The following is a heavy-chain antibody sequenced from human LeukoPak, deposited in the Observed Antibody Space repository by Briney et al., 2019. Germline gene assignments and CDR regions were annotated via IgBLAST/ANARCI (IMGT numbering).Heavy chain of an antibody. Sequence: GGSLRLSCAASGFTFGGFAMSWVRRTPGKGLEWVSGISGSGDNTLYAASVKGRFTISRDNSKNTLYLQMNSLRAEDTAVYYCARDIGEPRSSGWDYYYYGMDVWGQGTTVTVSS. CDR2: ISGSGDNT. CDR3: ARDIGEPRSSGWDYYYYGMDV. D-gene: IGHD6-19*01. V-gene: IGHV3-23*01. J-gene: IGHJ6*02. CDR1: GFTFGGFA.